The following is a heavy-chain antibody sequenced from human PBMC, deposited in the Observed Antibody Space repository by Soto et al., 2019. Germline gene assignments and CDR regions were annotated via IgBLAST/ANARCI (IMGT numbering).Heavy chain of an antibody. D-gene: IGHD1-26*01. CDR1: GGSISSGGYY. Sequence: QVQLQESGPGLVKPSQTLSLTCTVSGGSISSGGYYWSWIRQHPGKGLEWIGYIYYRGGTYYNPSLKSRVTISVDTSKHQFSLKLSSVTAADTAVYYCARAVSRGASASYYFDYWGQGTLVTVSS. CDR2: IYYRGGT. J-gene: IGHJ4*02. CDR3: ARAVSRGASASYYFDY. V-gene: IGHV4-31*03.